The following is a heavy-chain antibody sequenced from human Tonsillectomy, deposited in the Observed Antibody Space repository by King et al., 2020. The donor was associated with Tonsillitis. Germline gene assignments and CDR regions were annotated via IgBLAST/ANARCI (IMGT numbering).Heavy chain of an antibody. V-gene: IGHV4-39*07. J-gene: IGHJ4*02. CDR1: GGSISSSSHY. CDR2: IHYSGST. Sequence: QLQESCPGLVKPSETLSLTCTVSGGSISSSSHYWGWISQPPGTGLEWIATIHYSGSTYYNPSLKSRVTMSVDTSKNQFSLELSSVTAAETAVYYGARVGGSGSQHNDYWGQGTLVTVSS. CDR3: ARVGGSGSQHNDY. D-gene: IGHD1-26*01.